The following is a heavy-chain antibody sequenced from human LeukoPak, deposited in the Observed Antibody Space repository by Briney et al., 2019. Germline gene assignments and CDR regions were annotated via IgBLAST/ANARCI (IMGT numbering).Heavy chain of an antibody. J-gene: IGHJ5*02. Sequence: PSQTLSLTCTVSGGSISSGDYYWSWIRQPQGKGLEWIGYIYYSGSTYYNPSLKSRVTISVDTSKNQFSLKLSSVTAADTAVYYCARATLDCSSTSCYGIGDWFDPWGQGTLVTVSS. V-gene: IGHV4-30-4*08. CDR2: IYYSGST. CDR3: ARATLDCSSTSCYGIGDWFDP. D-gene: IGHD2-2*01. CDR1: GGSISSGDYY.